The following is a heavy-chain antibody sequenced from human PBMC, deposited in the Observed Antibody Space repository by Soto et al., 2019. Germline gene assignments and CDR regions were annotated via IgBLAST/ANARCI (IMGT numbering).Heavy chain of an antibody. CDR3: AREALIAALVSKEPSRFDY. Sequence: EVQLVESGGALVQTGGSLRLSCAASGFTFTDYWMSWVRQAPGKGLEWVANLNQGGNEKNYLDSVKGRFTISRDNAKNTLYLQMNSLRAEDTAVYYCAREALIAALVSKEPSRFDYWGQGTLVTVSS. CDR2: LNQGGNEK. V-gene: IGHV3-7*01. J-gene: IGHJ4*02. D-gene: IGHD6-13*01. CDR1: GFTFTDYW.